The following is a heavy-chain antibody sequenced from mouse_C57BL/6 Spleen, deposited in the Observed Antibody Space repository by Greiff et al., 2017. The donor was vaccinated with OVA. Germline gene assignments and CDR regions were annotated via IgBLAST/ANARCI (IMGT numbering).Heavy chain of an antibody. CDR2: ISYDGSN. J-gene: IGHJ2*01. V-gene: IGHV3-6*01. CDR1: GYSITSGYY. Sequence: VQLKESGPGLVKPSQSLSLTCSVTGYSITSGYYWNWIRQFPGNKLEWMGYISYDGSNNYNPSLKNRISITRDTSKNQFFLKLNSVTTEDTATYYCASLTGYYFDYWGQGTTLTVSS. CDR3: ASLTGYYFDY. D-gene: IGHD4-1*01.